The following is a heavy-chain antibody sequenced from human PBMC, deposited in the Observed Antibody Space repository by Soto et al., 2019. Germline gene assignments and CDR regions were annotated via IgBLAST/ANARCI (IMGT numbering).Heavy chain of an antibody. CDR2: ISGSGNSP. CDR3: AKRGGEY. CDR1: GITFSTYA. J-gene: IGHJ4*02. D-gene: IGHD3-16*01. V-gene: IGHV3-23*01. Sequence: EVQLLESGGGLVQPGGSLRLSCAASGITFSTYAMTWVRQAPGKGLEWVSTISGSGNSPYYADSVKGRFTISRDNSKNTVYLQMNSLRVEDTALYYCAKRGGEYWGQGTLVTVSP.